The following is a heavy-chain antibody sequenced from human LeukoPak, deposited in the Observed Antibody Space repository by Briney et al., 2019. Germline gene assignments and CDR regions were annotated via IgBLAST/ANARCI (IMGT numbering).Heavy chain of an antibody. D-gene: IGHD2-21*01. J-gene: IGHJ4*02. V-gene: IGHV1-69*06. CDR1: GGTFSSYA. CDR2: IIPIFGTA. Sequence: GASVKVSCKASGGTFSSYAISWVRQAPGQGVEWMGGIIPIFGTANYAQKFQGRVTITADKSTSTAYMELSSLRSEDTAVYYCARGVLWGYYFDYWGQGTLVTVSS. CDR3: ARGVLWGYYFDY.